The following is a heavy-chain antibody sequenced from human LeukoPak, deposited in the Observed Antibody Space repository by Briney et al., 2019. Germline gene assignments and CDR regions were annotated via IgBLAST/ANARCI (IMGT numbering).Heavy chain of an antibody. CDR3: ARGAMIVVVIPIHEAFDI. Sequence: PSDTLSLTCTVSGGPLSSSNGLGWVRQPPGKGLEWIGELYHSGRTNYNPALKSRDTISVDQSKNQFSLKLSSVTAADTAVYYCARGAMIVVVIPIHEAFDIWGEGTMVTASS. V-gene: IGHV4-4*02. J-gene: IGHJ3*02. CDR2: LYHSGRT. CDR1: GGPLSSSNG. D-gene: IGHD3-22*01.